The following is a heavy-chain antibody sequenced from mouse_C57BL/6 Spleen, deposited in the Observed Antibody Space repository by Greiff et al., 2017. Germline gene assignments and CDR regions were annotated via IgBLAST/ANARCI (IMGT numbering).Heavy chain of an antibody. CDR1: GYTFTSYW. CDR2: IHPNSGST. V-gene: IGHV1-64*01. Sequence: QVHVKQPGAELVKPGASVKLSCKASGYTFTSYWMHWVKQRPGQGLEWIGMIHPNSGSTNYNEKFKSKATLTVDKSSSTAYMQLSSLTSEDSAVYYCARPLFYGSSYAWYFDVWGTGTTVTVSS. CDR3: ARPLFYGSSYAWYFDV. D-gene: IGHD1-1*01. J-gene: IGHJ1*03.